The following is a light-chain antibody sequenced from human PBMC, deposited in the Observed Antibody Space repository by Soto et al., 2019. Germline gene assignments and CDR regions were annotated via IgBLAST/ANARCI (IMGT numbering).Light chain of an antibody. CDR2: EGS. V-gene: IGLV2-23*01. Sequence: HSALTQPASVSGSPGQSITVSCTGTSTDVGRYNLVSWYQQHPGTAPKLIIYEGSKRPPGVSNRFSGSKSGNTASLTISGLQAEDEADYYCCSYAGSRTFIFGGGTKLTVL. J-gene: IGLJ2*01. CDR1: STDVGRYNL. CDR3: CSYAGSRTFI.